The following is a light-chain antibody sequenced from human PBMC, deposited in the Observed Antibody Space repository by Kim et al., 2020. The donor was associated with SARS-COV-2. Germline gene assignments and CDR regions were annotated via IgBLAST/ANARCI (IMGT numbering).Light chain of an antibody. CDR2: LGS. CDR1: QSLLHSNGYNY. CDR3: MQALQTWT. J-gene: IGKJ1*01. Sequence: PGEPASISCRSSQSLLHSNGYNYLDWYLQKPGQSPQLLIYLGSNRASGVPDRFSGSGSGTDFTLKISRVEAEDVGVYYCMQALQTWTFGQGTKVDIK. V-gene: IGKV2-28*01.